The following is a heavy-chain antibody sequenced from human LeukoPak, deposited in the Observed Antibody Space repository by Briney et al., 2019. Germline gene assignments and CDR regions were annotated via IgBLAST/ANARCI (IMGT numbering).Heavy chain of an antibody. J-gene: IGHJ5*02. V-gene: IGHV1-2*06. D-gene: IGHD2-15*01. Sequence: ATVKVSCKAAGYTFTGYYMFWVRQAPGQGLEWMGRINPNSGGTNYAQKFQGRVTMTRDTSISTAYMELSRLRSDDTAVYYCARGYCSGGSCYSVENWFDPWGQGTLVTVSS. CDR1: GYTFTGYY. CDR3: ARGYCSGGSCYSVENWFDP. CDR2: INPNSGGT.